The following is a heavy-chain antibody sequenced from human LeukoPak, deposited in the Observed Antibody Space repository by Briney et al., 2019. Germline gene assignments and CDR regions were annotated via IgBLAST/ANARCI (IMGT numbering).Heavy chain of an antibody. CDR1: GFTFYSYS. CDR3: ASLTTVNPPGYFDY. V-gene: IGHV3-48*01. Sequence: PGGSLRLSCAASGFTFYSYSMNWVRQAPGKGLEWVSYISAISNTMYYADSVKGRFTISRDNAKSSLFLQMNSLRAEDTAAYYCASLTTVNPPGYFDYWGQGTLVIVSS. J-gene: IGHJ4*02. D-gene: IGHD4-17*01. CDR2: ISAISNTM.